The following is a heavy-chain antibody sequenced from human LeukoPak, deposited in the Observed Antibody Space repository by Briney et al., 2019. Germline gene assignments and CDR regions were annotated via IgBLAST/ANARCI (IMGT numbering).Heavy chain of an antibody. CDR3: AREWESRYYDSSGYEDAFDI. D-gene: IGHD3-22*01. CDR1: GFTLNNYA. J-gene: IGHJ3*02. Sequence: PGGSLRLSCAASGFTLNNYAMNWVRQAPGKGLEWVSYISSSSSTIYYADSVRGRFTISRDNAKNSLYLQMNSLRAEGMAVYYCAREWESRYYDSSGYEDAFDIWGQGTMVTVSS. V-gene: IGHV3-48*01. CDR2: ISSSSSTI.